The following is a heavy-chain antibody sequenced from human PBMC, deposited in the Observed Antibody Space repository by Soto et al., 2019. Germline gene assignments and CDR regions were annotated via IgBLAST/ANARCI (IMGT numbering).Heavy chain of an antibody. D-gene: IGHD1-26*01. CDR1: GDSFSSYS. J-gene: IGHJ4*02. Sequence: QVLLVQSGAEVKEPGSSVRVSCKASGDSFSSYSFSWVRQAPGQGLVWMGGFSPIFGTANYPQKLLVKVTITANESTSTAYLELSSLRIEDTAFYYCARGVTRGSFPPFDYWGQGTLVTVSS. CDR3: ARGVTRGSFPPFDY. V-gene: IGHV1-69*12. CDR2: FSPIFGTA.